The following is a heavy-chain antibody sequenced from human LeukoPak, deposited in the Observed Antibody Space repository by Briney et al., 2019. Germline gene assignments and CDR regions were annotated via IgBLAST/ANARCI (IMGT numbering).Heavy chain of an antibody. J-gene: IGHJ4*02. Sequence: GGSLRLSCAASGFTFSNSWMSWVRQAPGKGLEWVAYIKQDGSEQFYVDSVKGRFTISRDNAKNSLDLQMNSLKAEDTAVYYCARVNYEGVWFGNWGQGTLVTVSS. V-gene: IGHV3-7*01. CDR2: IKQDGSEQ. CDR1: GFTFSNSW. D-gene: IGHD3-10*01. CDR3: ARVNYEGVWFGN.